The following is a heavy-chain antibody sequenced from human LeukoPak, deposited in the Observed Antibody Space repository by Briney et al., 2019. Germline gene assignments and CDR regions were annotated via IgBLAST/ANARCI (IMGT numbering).Heavy chain of an antibody. CDR2: INPNSGGT. Sequence: ASVKVSCKASGYTFTSYDINWVRQATGQGLEWMGWINPNSGGTNYAQKFQGRVTMTRDTSISTAYMELSRLRSDDTAVYYCARDLSAVITFGGVIVYWGQGTLVTVSS. D-gene: IGHD3-16*02. J-gene: IGHJ4*02. V-gene: IGHV1-2*02. CDR3: ARDLSAVITFGGVIVY. CDR1: GYTFTSYD.